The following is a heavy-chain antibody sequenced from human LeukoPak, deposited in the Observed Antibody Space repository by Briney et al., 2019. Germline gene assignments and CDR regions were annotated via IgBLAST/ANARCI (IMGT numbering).Heavy chain of an antibody. CDR2: IYDSGST. V-gene: IGHV4-59*12. Sequence: PSETLSLTCTVSGGSISSYYWSWIRQPPGKGLEWIGYIYDSGSTNYNPSLKSRVTISVDTSKNQFSLKLSSVTAADTAVYYCATNPLWFGESHNWFDPWGQGTLVTVSS. CDR3: ATNPLWFGESHNWFDP. D-gene: IGHD3-10*01. CDR1: GGSISSYY. J-gene: IGHJ5*02.